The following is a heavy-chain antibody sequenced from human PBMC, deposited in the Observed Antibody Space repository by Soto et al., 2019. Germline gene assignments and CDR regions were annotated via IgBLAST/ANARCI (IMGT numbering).Heavy chain of an antibody. CDR2: IWYDGRNK. Sequence: QVHLVESGGGVVQPGRSLRLPCAPPGFTFSSNAMHWVRQAPAKGLEWVSVIWYDGRNKYYADSVKGRFTISRDDSKNTLYLQMNSLRAEDTAVYYCARDPSGSYDYWGQGTLVTVSS. CDR3: ARDPSGSYDY. CDR1: GFTFSSNA. V-gene: IGHV3-33*01. D-gene: IGHD1-26*01. J-gene: IGHJ4*02.